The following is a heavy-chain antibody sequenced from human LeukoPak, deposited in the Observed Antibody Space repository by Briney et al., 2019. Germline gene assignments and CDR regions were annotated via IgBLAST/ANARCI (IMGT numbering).Heavy chain of an antibody. CDR1: GYTFTSYG. J-gene: IGHJ6*03. Sequence: ASVKVSCKASGYTFTSYGISWVRQAPGQGLEWMGWISAYNGNTNYAQKLQGRVTMTTDTSTSTAYMELRSLRSDDTAVYYCAREGFSVGWVPSHYYYYMDVWGKGTTVTVSS. CDR2: ISAYNGNT. D-gene: IGHD6-19*01. V-gene: IGHV1-18*01. CDR3: AREGFSVGWVPSHYYYYMDV.